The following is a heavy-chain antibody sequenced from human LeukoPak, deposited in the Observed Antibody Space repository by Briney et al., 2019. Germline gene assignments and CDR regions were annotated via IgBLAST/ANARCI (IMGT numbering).Heavy chain of an antibody. J-gene: IGHJ5*02. V-gene: IGHV5-51*01. D-gene: IGHD6-13*01. CDR3: ATHHLTPIAAAGA. CDR1: GYSFTSYW. CDR2: IYPGDSDT. Sequence: GESLKISCKGSGYSFTSYWIGLVRQMPGKGLEWMGIIYPGDSDTRYSPSFQGQVTISADKSISTAYLQWSSLKASDTAMYYCATHHLTPIAAAGAWGQGTLVTVSS.